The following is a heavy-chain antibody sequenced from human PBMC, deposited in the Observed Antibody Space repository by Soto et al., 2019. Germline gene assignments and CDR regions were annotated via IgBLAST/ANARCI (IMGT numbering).Heavy chain of an antibody. CDR3: ASMVRGVIKNF. V-gene: IGHV3-23*01. Sequence: GGSLRLSCAASGFTFSSYAMSWVRQAPGKGLEWVSGISGSAGSTYHADSVKGRFSISRDNSKNTLYLQMNSLRTEDTAIYYCASMVRGVIKNFWGQGTLVTVSS. CDR2: ISGSAGST. J-gene: IGHJ4*02. D-gene: IGHD3-10*01. CDR1: GFTFSSYA.